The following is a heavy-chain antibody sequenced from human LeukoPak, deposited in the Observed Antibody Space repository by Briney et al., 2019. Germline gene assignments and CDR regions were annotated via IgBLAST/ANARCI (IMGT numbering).Heavy chain of an antibody. Sequence: SETLSLTCTASGDSVSSSSYYWTWIRQSAGKGLEWIGRIYITGSTNYNPSLKSRVTISLDTSKNQFSLKLTSVTVADTAVYYCARTRIAAAVTNFDYWGQGTLVTVSS. CDR1: GDSVSSSSYY. D-gene: IGHD6-13*01. CDR2: IYITGST. V-gene: IGHV4-61*02. CDR3: ARTRIAAAVTNFDY. J-gene: IGHJ4*02.